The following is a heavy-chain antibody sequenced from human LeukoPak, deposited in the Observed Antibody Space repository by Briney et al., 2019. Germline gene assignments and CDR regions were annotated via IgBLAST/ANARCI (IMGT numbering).Heavy chain of an antibody. CDR1: GFTFSDSA. V-gene: IGHV3-73*01. D-gene: IGHD5-24*01. Sequence: GGSVRLSCAASGFTFSDSAMHWVRQASGKGLEWVGRIRSKTKSYATAYAASVKGRFTISRDDSKTTAYLQMNSLQTEDTAVYYCTTRRCAQEMATIPYYFNYWGQGTLVTVSS. CDR3: TTRRCAQEMATIPYYFNY. CDR2: IRSKTKSYAT. J-gene: IGHJ4*02.